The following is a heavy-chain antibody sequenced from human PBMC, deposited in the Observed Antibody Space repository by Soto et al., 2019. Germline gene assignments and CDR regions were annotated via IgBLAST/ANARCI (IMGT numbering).Heavy chain of an antibody. CDR3: ARADYYGSGVVYFDY. CDR2: IYYSGST. D-gene: IGHD3-10*01. CDR1: GGSISSGDYY. Sequence: LSLTCTVSGGSISSGDYYWSWIRQPPGKGLEWIGYIYYSGSTYYNPSLKSRVTISVDTSKNQFSLKLSSVTAADTAVYYCARADYYGSGVVYFDYWGQGTLVTVSS. V-gene: IGHV4-30-4*01. J-gene: IGHJ4*02.